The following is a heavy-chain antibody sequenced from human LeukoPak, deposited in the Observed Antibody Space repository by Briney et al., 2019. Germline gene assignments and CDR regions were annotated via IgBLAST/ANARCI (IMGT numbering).Heavy chain of an antibody. CDR3: ARGLGYYDSSGYYHFDY. Sequence: SETLSLTCAVYGGSFSGYYWSWIRQPPGKGLEWIGEINHSGNTNYNPSLKSRVTISVDTSKNQFSLKLSSVTAADTAVYYCARGLGYYDSSGYYHFDYWGQGTLVTVSS. J-gene: IGHJ4*02. V-gene: IGHV4-34*01. CDR2: INHSGNT. D-gene: IGHD3-22*01. CDR1: GGSFSGYY.